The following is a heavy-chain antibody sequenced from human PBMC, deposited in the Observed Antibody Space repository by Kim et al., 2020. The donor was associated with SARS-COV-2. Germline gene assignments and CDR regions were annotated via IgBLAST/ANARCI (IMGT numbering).Heavy chain of an antibody. CDR1: GFTFDDYA. CDR3: AKELKYYYDSSGYHPPII. CDR2: ISWNSGSI. J-gene: IGHJ4*02. D-gene: IGHD3-22*01. V-gene: IGHV3-9*01. Sequence: GGSLRLSCAASGFTFDDYAMHWVRQAPGKGLEWVSGISWNSGSIGYADSVKGRFTISRDNAKNSLYLQMNSLRAEDTALYYCAKELKYYYDSSGYHPPIIWGQGTLVTVSS.